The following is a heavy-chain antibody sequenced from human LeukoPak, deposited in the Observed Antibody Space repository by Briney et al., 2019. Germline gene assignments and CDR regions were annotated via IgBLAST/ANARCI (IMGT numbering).Heavy chain of an antibody. CDR1: GGSFSGYY. Sequence: PSETLSLTCAVYGGSFSGYYWSWIRQPPGKGLEWIGEINHSGSTNYNPSLKSRVTISVDTSKNQFSLKLSSVTAADTAVYYCARLSLTMVRGVIITFLGGFDYWGQGTLVTVSS. CDR3: ARLSLTMVRGVIITFLGGFDY. CDR2: INHSGST. V-gene: IGHV4-34*01. J-gene: IGHJ4*02. D-gene: IGHD3-10*01.